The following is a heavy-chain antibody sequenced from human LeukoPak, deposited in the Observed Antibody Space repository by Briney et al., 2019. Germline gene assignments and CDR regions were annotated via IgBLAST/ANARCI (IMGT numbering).Heavy chain of an antibody. V-gene: IGHV3-30*03. D-gene: IGHD5-18*01. CDR3: ARVWGFSYGYGAFDI. J-gene: IGHJ3*02. Sequence: GGSLRLSCAASGFTFSSYGMHWVRQAPGKGLEWVAVVLYDGSNKNYADSVKGRFTISRDNSKNTLYLEMNSLRSEDTAVYYCARVWGFSYGYGAFDIWGQGTMVTVSS. CDR2: VLYDGSNK. CDR1: GFTFSSYG.